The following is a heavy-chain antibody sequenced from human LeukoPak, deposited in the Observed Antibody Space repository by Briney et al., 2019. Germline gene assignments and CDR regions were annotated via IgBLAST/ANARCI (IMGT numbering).Heavy chain of an antibody. CDR1: GFTFSDYY. CDR2: ISSSGSTI. CDR3: AQANCYDSSAFDY. J-gene: IGHJ4*02. D-gene: IGHD3-22*01. Sequence: GGSLRLSCAASGFTFSDYYMSWIRQAPGKGLEWVSYISSSGSTIYYADSVKGRFTISRDNAKNSLYLQMNSLRAEDTAVYYCAQANCYDSSAFDYWGQGTLVTVSS. V-gene: IGHV3-11*01.